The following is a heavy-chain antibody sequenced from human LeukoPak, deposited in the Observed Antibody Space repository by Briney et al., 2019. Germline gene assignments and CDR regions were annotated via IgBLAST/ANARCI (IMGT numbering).Heavy chain of an antibody. CDR3: ARDQWYYYGSGSLNY. J-gene: IGHJ4*02. CDR1: GFTFSSYG. Sequence: GGSLRLSCAASGFTFSSYGMHWVRQAPGKGLEWVAVIWYDGSNKYYADSVKGRFNISRDNSKNTLYLQMNSLRAEDTAVYYCARDQWYYYGSGSLNYWGQGTLVTVSS. V-gene: IGHV3-33*01. CDR2: IWYDGSNK. D-gene: IGHD3-10*01.